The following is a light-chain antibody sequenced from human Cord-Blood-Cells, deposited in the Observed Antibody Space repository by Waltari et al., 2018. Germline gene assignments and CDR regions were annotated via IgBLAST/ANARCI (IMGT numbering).Light chain of an antibody. V-gene: IGKV1-39*01. CDR2: AAS. J-gene: IGKJ2*01. CDR1: QSLSSY. Sequence: DIQMTQSPSSLSASVGDTVTITCRASQSLSSYLNWYQQKPGDAPKLLIYAASSLQSGVPARFSGSGSGTDFTLTISSLQPEDFATYYCQQSYSTRYTFGQGTKLEIK. CDR3: QQSYSTRYT.